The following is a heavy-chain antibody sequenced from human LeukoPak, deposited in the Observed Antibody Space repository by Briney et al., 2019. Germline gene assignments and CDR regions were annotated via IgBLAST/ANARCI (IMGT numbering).Heavy chain of an antibody. V-gene: IGHV3-23*01. CDR2: ISGSGSST. Sequence: GGSLRLSCAASGFTFSSYAMSWVRQAPGKGLEWVSAISGSGSSTYYADSVKGRFTISRDNSKNTLYLQMNGLRAEDTAVYYCANMEDIVVVPAALGVWGKGTTVTVSS. CDR3: ANMEDIVVVPAALGV. D-gene: IGHD2-2*01. CDR1: GFTFSSYA. J-gene: IGHJ6*04.